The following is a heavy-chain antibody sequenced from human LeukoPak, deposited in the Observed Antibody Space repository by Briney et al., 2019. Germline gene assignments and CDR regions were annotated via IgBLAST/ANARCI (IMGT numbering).Heavy chain of an antibody. CDR3: AKGGDYVWGSHRHNWFDP. Sequence: PGGSLRLSCAASGFTFSSYAMSWVRQAPGKGLEWVSAISGSGGSTYYADSVKGRFTISRDNSKNTLYLQMNSLRAEDTAVYYCAKGGDYVWGSHRHNWFDPWGQGTLVTVSS. V-gene: IGHV3-23*01. CDR1: GFTFSSYA. D-gene: IGHD3-16*02. J-gene: IGHJ5*02. CDR2: ISGSGGST.